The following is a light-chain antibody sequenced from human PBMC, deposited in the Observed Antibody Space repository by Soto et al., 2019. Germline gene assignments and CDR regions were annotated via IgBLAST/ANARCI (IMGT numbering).Light chain of an antibody. CDR2: EVT. CDR1: SSDVGGYNY. CDR3: RSFAGGGSPVV. V-gene: IGLV2-8*01. J-gene: IGLJ2*01. Sequence: QSALTQPPSASGSLGQSVTISCTGTSSDVGGYNYVSWHQQQPGKAPKVMIYEVTKRPPGVPDRFSGSKSGNSASLTVSGLQAEDEADYYCRSFAGGGSPVVLGGGTKVTVL.